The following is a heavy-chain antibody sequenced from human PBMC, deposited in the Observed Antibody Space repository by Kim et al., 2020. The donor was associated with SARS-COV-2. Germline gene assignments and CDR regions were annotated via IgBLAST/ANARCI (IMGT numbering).Heavy chain of an antibody. J-gene: IGHJ4*02. V-gene: IGHV4-34*01. Sequence: SETLSLTCAVYGGSFSGYYWSWIRQPPGKGLEWIGEINHSGSTNYNPSLKSRVTISVDTSKNQFSLKLSSVTAADTAVYYCARVGSYGDADYWGQGTLVTVSS. D-gene: IGHD4-17*01. CDR1: GGSFSGYY. CDR2: INHSGST. CDR3: ARVGSYGDADY.